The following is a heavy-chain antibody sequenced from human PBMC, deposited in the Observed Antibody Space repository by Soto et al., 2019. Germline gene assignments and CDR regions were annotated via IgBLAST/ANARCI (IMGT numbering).Heavy chain of an antibody. J-gene: IGHJ6*02. D-gene: IGHD3-3*01. CDR1: GFTFSDYY. CDR3: ARGVLYDFWSGYYTRGYYYYGMDV. CDR2: ISSSGSTI. V-gene: IGHV3-11*01. Sequence: PVGSLRFSCAASGFTFSDYYMSWIRQAPGKGLEWVSYISSSGSTIYYAASVKGRFTISRDNAKNSLYLQMNSLRAEDTAVYYCARGVLYDFWSGYYTRGYYYYGMDVWGQGTTVTVSS.